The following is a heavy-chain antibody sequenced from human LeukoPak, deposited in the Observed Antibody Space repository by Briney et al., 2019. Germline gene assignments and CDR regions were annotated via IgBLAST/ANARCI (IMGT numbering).Heavy chain of an antibody. J-gene: IGHJ3*02. CDR1: GGSISSSSYY. Sequence: SETLSLTCTVSGGSISSSSYYWGWIRQPPGKGLEWIGSIYYSGSTYYNPSLKSRVTISVDTSKNQFSLKLSSVTAADTAVYYCARGTRLQSDNIAARPREDYYDSSAPAFDIWGQGTMVTVSS. D-gene: IGHD3-22*01. CDR2: IYYSGST. CDR3: ARGTRLQSDNIAARPREDYYDSSAPAFDI. V-gene: IGHV4-39*01.